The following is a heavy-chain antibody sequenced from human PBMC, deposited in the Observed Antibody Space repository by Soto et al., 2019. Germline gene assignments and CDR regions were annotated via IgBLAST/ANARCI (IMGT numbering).Heavy chain of an antibody. CDR1: EFTFRDYG. Sequence: VGSLRLSCSPSEFTFRDYGPVWVLQAPAKGLEGVALISYDGDNQYYSDSARGRFTVSRDSFKNTLFLQMDSPSPEDTAVYYCAKKILGYGANSDGLNVWGQGTTVTVS. CDR3: AKKILGYGANSDGLNV. CDR2: ISYDGDNQ. J-gene: IGHJ6*02. V-gene: IGHV3-30*18. D-gene: IGHD4-17*01.